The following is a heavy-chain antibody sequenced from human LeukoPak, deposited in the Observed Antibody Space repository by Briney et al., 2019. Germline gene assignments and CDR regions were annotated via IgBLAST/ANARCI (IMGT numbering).Heavy chain of an antibody. CDR2: INAGNGNT. V-gene: IGHV1-3*01. J-gene: IGHJ5*02. Sequence: ASVKVSCKASGYTFTSYAMHWVRQAPGQRLEWMGWINAGNGNTKYSQKFQGRVTITRDTSASTAYMELSSLRSEDTAVYYCARDRLGKQQLVRNVGFDPWGQGTLVTVSS. CDR1: GYTFTSYA. CDR3: ARDRLGKQQLVRNVGFDP. D-gene: IGHD6-13*01.